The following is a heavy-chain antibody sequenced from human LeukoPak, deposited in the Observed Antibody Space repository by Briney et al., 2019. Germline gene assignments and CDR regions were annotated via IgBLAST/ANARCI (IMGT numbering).Heavy chain of an antibody. Sequence: PSETLSLTCAVYGGSFSGYYWSWIRQPPGKGLEWIGEINHSGSTNYNPSLKSRVTISVDTSKNQFSLKLSSVTAADTAVYYCARGLAYCGGDCFPYFDYWGQGTLVTVSS. D-gene: IGHD2-21*02. V-gene: IGHV4-34*01. CDR3: ARGLAYCGGDCFPYFDY. J-gene: IGHJ4*02. CDR1: GGSFSGYY. CDR2: INHSGST.